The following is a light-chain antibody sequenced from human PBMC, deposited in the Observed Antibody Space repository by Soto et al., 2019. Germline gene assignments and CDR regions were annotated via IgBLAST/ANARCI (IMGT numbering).Light chain of an antibody. Sequence: DIQLTQSPSFLSASVGDRVTITCRASQGISSYLAWYQQKPGKAPKLLIYAASTLQSGVPSRLSGSGSGTEVAITVSSMQPEECANDGCVQINSYPRVTFGQGTRLEIK. CDR1: QGISSY. CDR3: VQINSYPRVT. J-gene: IGKJ5*01. V-gene: IGKV1-9*01. CDR2: AAS.